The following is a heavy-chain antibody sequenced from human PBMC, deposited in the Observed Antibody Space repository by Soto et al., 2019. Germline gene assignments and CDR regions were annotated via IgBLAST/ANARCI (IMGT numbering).Heavy chain of an antibody. V-gene: IGHV5-10-1*01. J-gene: IGHJ4*02. D-gene: IGHD3-10*01. Sequence: EVQLVQSGAEVKKPGESLRISCKGSGYSFTSYWISWVRQMPGKGLEWMGRIDPSDSYTNYSPSFQGHVTISADKSISTAYLQWSSLKASDTAMYYCASLGTMVRGVDEFDYWGQGTLVTVSS. CDR2: IDPSDSYT. CDR3: ASLGTMVRGVDEFDY. CDR1: GYSFTSYW.